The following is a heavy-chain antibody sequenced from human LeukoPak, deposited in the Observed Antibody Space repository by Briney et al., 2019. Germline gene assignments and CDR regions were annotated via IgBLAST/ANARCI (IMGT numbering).Heavy chain of an antibody. CDR3: ARRHRRGIVVVPAAIWWFDP. Sequence: SETLSLTCAVYGGSFSGYYWSWIRQPPGKGLEWIGEINHSGSTNYNPSLKSRVTISVDTSKNQFSLKLSSVTAADTAVYYCARRHRRGIVVVPAAIWWFDPWGQGTLVTVSS. J-gene: IGHJ5*02. D-gene: IGHD2-2*01. V-gene: IGHV4-34*01. CDR2: INHSGST. CDR1: GGSFSGYY.